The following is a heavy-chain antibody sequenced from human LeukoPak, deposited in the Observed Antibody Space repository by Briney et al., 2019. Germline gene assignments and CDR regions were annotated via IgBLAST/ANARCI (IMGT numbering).Heavy chain of an antibody. CDR3: ARGGYGASSGFDY. CDR2: VYTSGSP. Sequence: SESLSLTCTVSGASFSSYYWSWIRQPAGKGLEWIGGVYTSGSPNYNPSLESRVTMSVDTSTKQFSLKLMSGKAADTAGYYWARGGYGASSGFDYWGQETLVTFSS. CDR1: GASFSSYY. D-gene: IGHD4-23*01. V-gene: IGHV4-4*07. J-gene: IGHJ4*02.